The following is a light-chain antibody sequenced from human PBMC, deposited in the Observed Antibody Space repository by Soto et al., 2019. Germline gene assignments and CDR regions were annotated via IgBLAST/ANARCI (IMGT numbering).Light chain of an antibody. Sequence: EVVMTQSPATLSVSPGERATLSCRASQSVSNNLARYQQKPGQAPRLFIFSASTRATGIPARFSGSASGTEFTLTISRLQSEDFAVYYCQQYNEWPLTFGGGTKVETK. CDR2: SAS. V-gene: IGKV3-15*01. CDR1: QSVSNN. CDR3: QQYNEWPLT. J-gene: IGKJ4*01.